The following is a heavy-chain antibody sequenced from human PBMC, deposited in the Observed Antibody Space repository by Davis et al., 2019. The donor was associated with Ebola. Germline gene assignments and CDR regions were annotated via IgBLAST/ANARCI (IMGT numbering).Heavy chain of an antibody. V-gene: IGHV3-30*03. CDR2: ISYDGSNK. Sequence: GESLKISCAASGFTFSSYGMHWVRQAPGKGLEWVAVISYDGSNKYYADSVKGRFTISRDNSKNTLYLQMNSLRAEDTAVYYCARDPAYCGGHCYVFYFYGVDVWGQGTTVTVSS. CDR1: GFTFSSYG. CDR3: ARDPAYCGGHCYVFYFYGVDV. D-gene: IGHD2-21*01. J-gene: IGHJ6*02.